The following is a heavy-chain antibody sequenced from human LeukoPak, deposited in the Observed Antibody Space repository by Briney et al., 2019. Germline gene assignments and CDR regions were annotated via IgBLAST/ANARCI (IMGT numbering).Heavy chain of an antibody. J-gene: IGHJ4*02. D-gene: IGHD5-12*01. CDR1: GYTFTGYY. V-gene: IGHV1-2*04. Sequence: ASVKVSCKASGYTFTGYYMHWVRQAPGQGLEWMGWINPNSGGTNYAQKFQGWVTMTRDTSISTAYMELSRLRSDDTAVYYCARGILEYSGYDYWGQGTLVTVSS. CDR3: ARGILEYSGYDY. CDR2: INPNSGGT.